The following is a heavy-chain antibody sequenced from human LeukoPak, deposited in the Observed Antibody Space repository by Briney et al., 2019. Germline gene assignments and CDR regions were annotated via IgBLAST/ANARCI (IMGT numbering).Heavy chain of an antibody. CDR2: IKQDGSEK. Sequence: GGSLRLSCAASGFTFSSYWMSWVRQAPGKGLEWVANIKQDGSEKYYVDSVKGRFTISRDNAKNSLYLQMNSLRAEDTAVYYCARDGGVRSSSLFDYWGQGTLVTVSS. CDR1: GFTFSSYW. J-gene: IGHJ4*02. CDR3: ARDGGVRSSSLFDY. V-gene: IGHV3-7*01. D-gene: IGHD3-16*01.